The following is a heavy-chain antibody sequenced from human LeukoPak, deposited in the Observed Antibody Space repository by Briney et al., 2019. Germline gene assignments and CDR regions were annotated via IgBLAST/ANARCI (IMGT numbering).Heavy chain of an antibody. CDR2: IWYDGSNK. J-gene: IGHJ2*01. Sequence: PGGSLRLSCAASGFTFSSYGLHWVRQAPGKGLEWVAVIWYDGSNKFYADSVKGRFTISRDNSKNTLYLQMNSLRAEDTAVYYCARDGYNEEDWYFDLWGRGILVTVSS. D-gene: IGHD5-24*01. V-gene: IGHV3-33*01. CDR3: ARDGYNEEDWYFDL. CDR1: GFTFSSYG.